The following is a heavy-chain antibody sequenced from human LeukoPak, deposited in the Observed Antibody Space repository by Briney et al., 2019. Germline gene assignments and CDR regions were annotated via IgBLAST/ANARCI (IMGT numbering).Heavy chain of an antibody. D-gene: IGHD1-26*01. V-gene: IGHV3-21*01. CDR2: ISSSSSYI. Sequence: GGSLRLSCAASGFTFSSYSMNWVRQAPGKGLEWVSSISSSSSYIYYADSAKGRFTISRDNAKNSLYLQMNSLRAEDTAVYYCARDFRIGWELLGAYYYYYMDVWGKGTTVTVSS. J-gene: IGHJ6*03. CDR1: GFTFSSYS. CDR3: ARDFRIGWELLGAYYYYYMDV.